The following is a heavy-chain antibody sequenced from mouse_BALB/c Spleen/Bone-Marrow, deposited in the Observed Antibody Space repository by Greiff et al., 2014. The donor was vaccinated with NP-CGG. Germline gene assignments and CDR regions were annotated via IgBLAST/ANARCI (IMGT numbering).Heavy chain of an antibody. CDR3: TRPSFYYGSSYWYFDV. CDR2: IDPANGDT. CDR1: GFNIKDTY. V-gene: IGHV14-3*02. D-gene: IGHD1-1*01. J-gene: IGHJ1*01. Sequence: EVQLQQSGSGLVKPGASVKLSCAASGFNIKDTYMHWVKQRPEQGLEWIGRIDPANGDTKYDPKFQGKATITADTSSNTAYLQLSSLTSEDTAAYYCTRPSFYYGSSYWYFDVWGAGTTVTVSS.